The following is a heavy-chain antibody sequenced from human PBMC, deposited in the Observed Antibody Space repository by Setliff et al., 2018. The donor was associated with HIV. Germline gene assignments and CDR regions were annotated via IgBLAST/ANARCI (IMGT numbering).Heavy chain of an antibody. D-gene: IGHD4-17*01. Sequence: PGGSLRLSCAASGFIFSNYGMHWVRQAPGKGLEWVTFIRYDGSNKYYTDSVKGRFTVSRENSRNTLYLQMNSLRGEDTAVYYCAKDQGDYRSVGFDYWGLGTLVTVSS. J-gene: IGHJ4*02. CDR3: AKDQGDYRSVGFDY. V-gene: IGHV3-30*02. CDR1: GFIFSNYG. CDR2: IRYDGSNK.